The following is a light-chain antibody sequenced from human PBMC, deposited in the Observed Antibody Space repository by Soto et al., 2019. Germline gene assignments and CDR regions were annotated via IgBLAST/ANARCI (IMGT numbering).Light chain of an antibody. CDR1: QSVTRSC. CDR2: GAS. J-gene: IGKJ4*01. V-gene: IGKV3-20*01. Sequence: EIGLRQSPGTLSLSPGERGTLSCGASQSVTRSCLAWYQQKPGQAPRLLISGASSRATGIPDRFSGSGSGTDFTLTISRLEPEDFAVYYCQQYSTSRLTFGGGTKVEIK. CDR3: QQYSTSRLT.